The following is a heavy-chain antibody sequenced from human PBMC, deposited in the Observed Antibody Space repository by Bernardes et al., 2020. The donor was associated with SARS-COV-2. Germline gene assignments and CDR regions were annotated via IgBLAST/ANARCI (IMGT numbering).Heavy chain of an antibody. J-gene: IGHJ5*02. Sequence: GGSLRLSCAASGFTFDDYAMHWVRQAPGKGLEWVSGISWNSGSIGYADSVKGRFTISRDNAKNSLYLQMNSLRAEDTALYYCAKDNSGPLYPQWNNWFDPWGQGTLVTVSS. CDR1: GFTFDDYA. D-gene: IGHD3-10*01. CDR2: ISWNSGSI. V-gene: IGHV3-9*01. CDR3: AKDNSGPLYPQWNNWFDP.